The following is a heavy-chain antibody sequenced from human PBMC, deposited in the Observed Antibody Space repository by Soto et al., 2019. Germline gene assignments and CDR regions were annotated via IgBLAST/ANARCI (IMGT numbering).Heavy chain of an antibody. CDR2: IWYDGSNK. D-gene: IGHD3-16*02. J-gene: IGHJ4*02. CDR3: AKGGDLGELSLYFDY. CDR1: GFTFSSYG. Sequence: GGSLRLSCAASGFTFSSYGMHWVRQAPGKGLEWVAVIWYDGSNKYYADSVKGRFTISRDNSKNTLYLQMNSLRAEDTALYYCAKGGDLGELSLYFDYWGQGTLVTVSS. V-gene: IGHV3-30*02.